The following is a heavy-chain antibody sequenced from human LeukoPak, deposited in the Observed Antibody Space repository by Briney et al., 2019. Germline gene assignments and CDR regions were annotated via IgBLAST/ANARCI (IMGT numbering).Heavy chain of an antibody. D-gene: IGHD3-10*01. V-gene: IGHV3-30*03. Sequence: GGSLRLSCAASGFTFSSYGMHWVRQAPGKGLEWVAVISYDGSNKYYADSVKGRLTISRDNSKNTLYVLMNSLRPEDTAVYYCATVNGRFGELEAFDKWGQGTLVTVSS. J-gene: IGHJ4*02. CDR1: GFTFSSYG. CDR2: ISYDGSNK. CDR3: ATVNGRFGELEAFDK.